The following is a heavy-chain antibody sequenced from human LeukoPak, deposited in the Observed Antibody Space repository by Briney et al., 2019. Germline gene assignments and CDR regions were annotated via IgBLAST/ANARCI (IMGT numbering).Heavy chain of an antibody. V-gene: IGHV4-4*07. CDR2: IYTSGST. CDR3: AREPTTVPYALHAFDI. J-gene: IGHJ3*02. CDR1: GGSISSYY. Sequence: PSETLSLTCTVSGGSISSYYWSWIRQPAGKGLEWIGRIYTSGSTNYNPSLKSRVTMSVDTSKNQFSLKLSSVTAADTAVYYCAREPTTVPYALHAFDIWGQGTMVTVSS. D-gene: IGHD4-17*01.